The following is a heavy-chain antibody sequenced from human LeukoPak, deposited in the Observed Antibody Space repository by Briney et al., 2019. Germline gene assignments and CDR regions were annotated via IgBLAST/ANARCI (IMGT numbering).Heavy chain of an antibody. CDR1: GFTFNNYA. D-gene: IGHD3-22*01. CDR3: TKTTSGYSSGQYPGWPADH. Sequence: GGSLRLSCTASGFTFNNYAMYWVRQAPRKGLEWVAGIFGSGGSAHYADSVKGRFTISRDNSKNTVYLQMDRLRGEDTALYYCTKTTSGYSSGQYPGWPADHWGQGALVTVSS. CDR2: IFGSGGSA. V-gene: IGHV3-23*01. J-gene: IGHJ4*02.